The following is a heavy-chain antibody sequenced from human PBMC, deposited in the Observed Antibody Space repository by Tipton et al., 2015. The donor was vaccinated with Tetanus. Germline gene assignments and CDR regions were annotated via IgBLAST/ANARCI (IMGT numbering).Heavy chain of an antibody. V-gene: IGHV4-39*01. CDR3: ARQAENWFDP. J-gene: IGHJ5*02. CDR1: DDSMSSGTSY. Sequence: TLSLTCTVSDDSMSSGTSYWGWVRQPPGKALEWLGTVYYDGSPYYNSSLKSRLTISVDTSKRQFFLRLTSVTAADTAVYYCARQAENWFDPWGQETLVTVSS. CDR2: VYYDGSP.